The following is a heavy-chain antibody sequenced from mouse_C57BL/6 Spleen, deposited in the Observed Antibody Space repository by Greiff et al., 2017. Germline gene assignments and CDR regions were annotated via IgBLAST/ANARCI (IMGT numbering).Heavy chain of an antibody. Sequence: EVQLQQSGPGLVKPSQSLSLTCSVTGYSITSGYYWNWIRQFPGNKLEWMGYISYDGSNNYNPSLKNRNSITRDTSKNQFFLKLNSVTTEDTATYYCARNWDWDYWGQGTTLTVSS. CDR1: GYSITSGYY. J-gene: IGHJ2*01. CDR2: ISYDGSN. D-gene: IGHD4-1*01. CDR3: ARNWDWDY. V-gene: IGHV3-6*01.